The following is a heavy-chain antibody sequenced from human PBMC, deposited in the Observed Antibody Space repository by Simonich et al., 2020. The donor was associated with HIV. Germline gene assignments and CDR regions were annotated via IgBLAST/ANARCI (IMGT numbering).Heavy chain of an antibody. CDR2: INHSGSP. CDR1: GGSFRGYY. V-gene: IGHV4-34*01. J-gene: IGHJ4*02. CDR3: ARVQYYGSGSPFFDY. D-gene: IGHD3-10*01. Sequence: QVQLQQWGAGLWKPSETLSLTCAVYGGSFRGYYWSRIRQPPGKWLEWIGAINHSGSPNYNPSLKSRVTRSVDTSKNQFSLKLSSVTAADTAVYYCARVQYYGSGSPFFDYWGQGTLVTVSS.